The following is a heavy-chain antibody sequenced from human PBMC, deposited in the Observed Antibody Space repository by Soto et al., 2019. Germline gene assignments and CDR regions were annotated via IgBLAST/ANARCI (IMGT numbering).Heavy chain of an antibody. CDR1: GFPFSDYY. CDR2: ISPKSTYR. D-gene: IGHD2-21*01. CDR3: ARGGGGGLFEH. V-gene: IGHV3-11*06. J-gene: IGHJ4*02. Sequence: GGSLRLSCATFGFPFSDYYMSWIRQAPGKGLEWLSHISPKSTYRNYADSVKGRFTISRDNTKSSLFLQMNSLGVEDTAVYYCARGGGGGLFEHWGQGVLVTVSS.